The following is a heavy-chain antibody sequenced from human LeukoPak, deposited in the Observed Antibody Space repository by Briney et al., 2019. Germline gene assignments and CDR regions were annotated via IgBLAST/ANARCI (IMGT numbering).Heavy chain of an antibody. D-gene: IGHD2-2*01. V-gene: IGHV1-2*02. CDR2: INPNSGGT. Sequence: ASVKVSCKASGYTFTGYYMHWVRQVPGQGLEWMGRINPNSGGTNYAQKFQGRVTLTRDTSISTAYMELSRLISDDTAVYYCAKDGLGCTSTTCPLVHWGQGTLVTVSS. CDR1: GYTFTGYY. J-gene: IGHJ4*02. CDR3: AKDGLGCTSTTCPLVH.